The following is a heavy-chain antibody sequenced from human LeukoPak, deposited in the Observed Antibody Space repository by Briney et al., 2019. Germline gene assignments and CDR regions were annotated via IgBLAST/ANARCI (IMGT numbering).Heavy chain of an antibody. J-gene: IGHJ6*03. Sequence: PGGSLRLSCAASGFTFSSYAMHWVRQAPGKGLEWVAVISYDGSNKYYADSVKGRFTNSRDNSKNTLYLQMNSLRAEDTAVYYCARDRRGGYDYYYYYYMDVWGKGTTVTVSS. V-gene: IGHV3-30*04. CDR2: ISYDGSNK. CDR3: ARDRRGGYDYYYYYYMDV. CDR1: GFTFSSYA. D-gene: IGHD5-24*01.